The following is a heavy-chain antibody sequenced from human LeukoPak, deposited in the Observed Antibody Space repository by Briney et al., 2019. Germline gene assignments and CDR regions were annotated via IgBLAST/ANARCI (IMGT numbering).Heavy chain of an antibody. V-gene: IGHV4-59*01. CDR2: IYYSGST. CDR1: GGSISGYY. D-gene: IGHD2-15*01. Sequence: PSETLSLTCTVSGGSISGYYWSWIRQPPGKALEWIGYIYYSGSTNYNPSLKNRVTISVDTSKNKFSLHLSSVTAADTALYYCARLVGRRWSRFDYWG. J-gene: IGHJ4*01. CDR3: ARLVGRRWSRFDY.